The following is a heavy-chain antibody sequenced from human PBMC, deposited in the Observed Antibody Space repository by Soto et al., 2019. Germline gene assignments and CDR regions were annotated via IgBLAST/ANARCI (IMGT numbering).Heavy chain of an antibody. J-gene: IGHJ4*02. CDR2: IYSGGST. CDR3: ARSMSSSWYVVDY. Sequence: EVQLVESGGGLIQPGGSLRLSCAASGFTVSSNYMSWVRQAPGKGLEWVSVIYSGGSTYYADSVKGRFTISRDNSKNTLYLLMNSLRAEDTAVYYCARSMSSSWYVVDYWGQGTLVTVSS. CDR1: GFTVSSNY. V-gene: IGHV3-53*01. D-gene: IGHD6-13*01.